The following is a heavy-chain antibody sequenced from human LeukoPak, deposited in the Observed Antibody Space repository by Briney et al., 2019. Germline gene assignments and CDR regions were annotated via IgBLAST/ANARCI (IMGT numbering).Heavy chain of an antibody. J-gene: IGHJ4*02. CDR3: ARDRSIWFGELLGPFDY. Sequence: SETLSLTCTVSGGSISSYYWSWIRQPAGKGLEWNGRVYTSGSTNYNPSLKSRVTMSVDTSKHQFSLKLSSVTAADTAVYYCARDRSIWFGELLGPFDYWGQGTLVTLSS. D-gene: IGHD3-10*01. CDR2: VYTSGST. CDR1: GGSISSYY. V-gene: IGHV4-4*07.